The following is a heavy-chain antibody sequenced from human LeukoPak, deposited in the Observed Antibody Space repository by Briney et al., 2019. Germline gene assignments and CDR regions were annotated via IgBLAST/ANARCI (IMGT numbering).Heavy chain of an antibody. V-gene: IGHV3-23*01. D-gene: IGHD6-19*01. CDR3: AKNGDSSGWYPDY. CDR1: GFTFSSNP. Sequence: PGGSLRLSCAASGFTFSSNPMSWVRQAPGKGLEWVSAISDNAGVTFYADSVRGRFTISRDNSKNTLYLQMNSLSAEDTALYYCAKNGDSSGWYPDYWGQGTLVTVSS. CDR2: ISDNAGVT. J-gene: IGHJ4*02.